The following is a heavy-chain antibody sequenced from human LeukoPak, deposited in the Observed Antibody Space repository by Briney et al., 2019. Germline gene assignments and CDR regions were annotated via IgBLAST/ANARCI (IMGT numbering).Heavy chain of an antibody. V-gene: IGHV4-39*07. CDR3: ARGQAYYDFWSGHSSPDY. CDR2: INHSGST. CDR1: GGSISSGSYY. D-gene: IGHD3-3*01. Sequence: SETLSLTCTVSGGSISSGSYYWSWIRQPPGKGLEWIGEINHSGSTNYNPSLKSRVTISVDTSKNQFSMKLSSVTAADTAVYYCARGQAYYDFWSGHSSPDYWGQGTLVTVSS. J-gene: IGHJ4*02.